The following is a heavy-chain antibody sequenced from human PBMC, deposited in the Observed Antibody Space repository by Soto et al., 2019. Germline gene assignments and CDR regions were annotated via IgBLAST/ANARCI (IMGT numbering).Heavy chain of an antibody. Sequence: PGGSLRLCCAASGFTFSNAWMSWVRQAPGKGLEWVGRIKSKTDGGTTDYAAPVKGRFTISRDDSKNTLYLQMNSLKTEDTAVYYCFLPPYDYGGNVDYWGQGTLVTVSS. D-gene: IGHD4-17*01. J-gene: IGHJ4*02. CDR1: GFTFSNAW. V-gene: IGHV3-15*01. CDR3: FLPPYDYGGNVDY. CDR2: IKSKTDGGTT.